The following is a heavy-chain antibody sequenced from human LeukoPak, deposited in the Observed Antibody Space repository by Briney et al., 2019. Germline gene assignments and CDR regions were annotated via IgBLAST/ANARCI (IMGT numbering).Heavy chain of an antibody. CDR1: GFTFSSYS. J-gene: IGHJ4*02. Sequence: PGGSLRLSCAASGFTFSSYSMNWVRQAPGKGLEWVSSISSSSTYIYYTDSVKGRFAISRDNARNAVYLQMNSLRTEDTGVYYCASRPGDFIDSSVYYSFWGQGTLVTVSS. V-gene: IGHV3-21*01. CDR2: ISSSSTYI. CDR3: ASRPGDFIDSSVYYSF. D-gene: IGHD3-22*01.